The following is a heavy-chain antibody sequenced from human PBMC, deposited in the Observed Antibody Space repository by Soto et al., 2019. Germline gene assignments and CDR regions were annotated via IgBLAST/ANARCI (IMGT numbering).Heavy chain of an antibody. D-gene: IGHD6-6*01. J-gene: IGHJ2*01. V-gene: IGHV1-69*08. CDR3: ARDRPSPQGYFDL. CDR2: IIPILGIA. Sequence: QVQLVQSGAEVKKPGSSVKVSCKASGGTFSSYTISWVRQAPGQGLEWMGRIIPILGIANYAQKFQGRVTVTADKSTSTAYMELSILRSEDKAGYYCARDRPSPQGYFDLWGRGTLVTVSS. CDR1: GGTFSSYT.